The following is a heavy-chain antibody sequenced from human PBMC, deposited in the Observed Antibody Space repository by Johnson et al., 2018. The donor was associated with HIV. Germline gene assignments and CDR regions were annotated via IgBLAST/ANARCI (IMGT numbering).Heavy chain of an antibody. V-gene: IGHV3-30*03. CDR3: ARTNSGSYYHPGAFDI. CDR2: ISYDGSNK. Sequence: QVQLVESGGGVVQPGRSLRLSCAASGFTFSNYGMHWVRQGPGKGLEWVAVISYDGSNKYYADSVKGRFTISRDNAKNSLYLQMNSLRAEDTALYYCARTNSGSYYHPGAFDIWGQGTMVTFSS. D-gene: IGHD3-10*01. J-gene: IGHJ3*02. CDR1: GFTFSNYG.